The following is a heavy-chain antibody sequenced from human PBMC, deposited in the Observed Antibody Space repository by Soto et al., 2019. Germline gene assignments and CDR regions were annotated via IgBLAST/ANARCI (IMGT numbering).Heavy chain of an antibody. CDR3: TKDQSRNLNHGDYYYYGMDL. Sequence: GGSLRLSCAASGFTFSSYAMHWVRQAPGKGLEWVAVISYDGSNKYYADSVKGRFTISRDNSKNTLYLQMNSLRAEDTAVYYCTKDQSRNLNHGDYYYYGMDLWGQGTTVTVS. CDR1: GFTFSSYA. J-gene: IGHJ6*02. D-gene: IGHD3-3*01. CDR2: ISYDGSNK. V-gene: IGHV3-30-3*01.